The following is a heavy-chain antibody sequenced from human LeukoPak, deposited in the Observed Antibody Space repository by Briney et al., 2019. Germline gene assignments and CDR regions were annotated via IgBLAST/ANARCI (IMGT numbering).Heavy chain of an antibody. V-gene: IGHV4-34*01. D-gene: IGHD6-19*01. Sequence: SETLSLTCAVYGGSFSGYYWSWIRQPPGKGLEWIGEINHSGSTNYNPSLKSRVTISVDTSKNQFSLKLSSVTAADTAVYYCARGAPYSSGWYEIWGQGTMVTVSS. CDR3: ARGAPYSSGWYEI. J-gene: IGHJ3*02. CDR1: GGSFSGYY. CDR2: INHSGST.